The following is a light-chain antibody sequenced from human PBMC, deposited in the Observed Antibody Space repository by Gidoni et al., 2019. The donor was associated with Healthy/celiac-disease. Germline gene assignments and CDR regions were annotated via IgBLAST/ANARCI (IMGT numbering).Light chain of an antibody. CDR3: QVWDSSSDLAV. V-gene: IGLV3-21*04. J-gene: IGLJ3*02. Sequence: YVLTQPPSVSVAPGKTARITCGGNNIGSKSVHWYQQKPGQAPVLVIYYDSDRPSGIPERFSGSNSGNTATLTISRVEAGDEADYYCQVWDSSSDLAVFGGGTKLTVL. CDR1: NIGSKS. CDR2: YDS.